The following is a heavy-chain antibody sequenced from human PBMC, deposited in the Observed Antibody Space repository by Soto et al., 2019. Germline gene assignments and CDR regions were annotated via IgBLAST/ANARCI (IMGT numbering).Heavy chain of an antibody. D-gene: IGHD4-17*01. V-gene: IGHV3-9*03. CDR3: AKDRDDYGDHAAFDI. CDR2: ISWNSGSI. Sequence: EVQLVESGGGLVQPGRSLRLSCAASGFTFDDYAMHWVRQAPGKGLEWVSGISWNSGSIGYADSVKGRFTISRDNAKNSLYLQMNSLRAEDMALYYCAKDRDDYGDHAAFDIWGQGTMVTVSS. J-gene: IGHJ3*02. CDR1: GFTFDDYA.